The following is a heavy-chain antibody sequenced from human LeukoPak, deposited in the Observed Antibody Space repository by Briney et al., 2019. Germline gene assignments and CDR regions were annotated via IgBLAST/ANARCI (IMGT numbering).Heavy chain of an antibody. J-gene: IGHJ4*02. D-gene: IGHD3-22*01. V-gene: IGHV3-74*01. CDR3: ARVGYYYDSSGYYYHGIFPYFDY. CDR1: GFTFSSYW. CDR2: INSGGSST. Sequence: GGSLRLSCAASGFTFSSYWMHWVRQAPGKGLVWVSRINSGGSSTNFADSVKGRFTISRDNSKNTLYLQMNSLRAEDTAVYYCARVGYYYDSSGYYYHGIFPYFDYWGQGTLVTVSS.